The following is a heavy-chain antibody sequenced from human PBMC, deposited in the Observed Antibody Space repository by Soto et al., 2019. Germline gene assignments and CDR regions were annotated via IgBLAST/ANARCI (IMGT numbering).Heavy chain of an antibody. CDR2: INHSGSV. CDR3: AKGPQAGYYDSVTFYFIVP. Sequence: ASETLSLTCAVYGGSFHGYYWSWIRQPPGKGLEWIGEINHSGSVNFNPTFKRLVSISLDTSKNQMYLQLSSVSAADTAVYYCAKGPQAGYYDSVTFYFIVPWGQGTLV. CDR1: GGSFHGYY. V-gene: IGHV4-34*01. D-gene: IGHD3-16*01. J-gene: IGHJ5*02.